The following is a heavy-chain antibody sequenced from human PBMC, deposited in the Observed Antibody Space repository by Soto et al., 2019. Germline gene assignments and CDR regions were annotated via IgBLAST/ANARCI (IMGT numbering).Heavy chain of an antibody. J-gene: IGHJ4*02. CDR1: GGSISNYY. D-gene: IGHD4-4*01. V-gene: IGHV4-59*01. CDR2: IYYSGST. Sequence: ATLSLTFTVSGGSISNYYWSWIRQPPGKGLEWIGYIYYSGSTNYNPSLKSRVTISVDTSKNQFSLKLSSVTAADTAVYYCARGYRSLDYWGQGTMVTVSS. CDR3: ARGYRSLDY.